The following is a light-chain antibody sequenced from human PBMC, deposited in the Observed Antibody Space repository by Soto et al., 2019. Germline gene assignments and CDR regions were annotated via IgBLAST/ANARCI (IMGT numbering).Light chain of an antibody. Sequence: EIVMTQSPATLSVSPGERVPLSCRASQSVGTDLAWYQQNPGQAPRLLIYDASTGATGTPARFSGSGSGTEFALTISSLQSEDFAIYYCQQYSDWPPITFGQGTRLEIK. CDR2: DAS. CDR3: QQYSDWPPIT. CDR1: QSVGTD. V-gene: IGKV3-15*01. J-gene: IGKJ5*01.